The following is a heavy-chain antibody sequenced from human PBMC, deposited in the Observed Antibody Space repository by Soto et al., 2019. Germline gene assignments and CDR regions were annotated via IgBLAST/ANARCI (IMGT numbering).Heavy chain of an antibody. D-gene: IGHD4-17*01. CDR2: IYSGGST. Sequence: GGSLRLSCAASGFTVSSNYMSWVRQAPGKGLEWVSVIYSGGSTYYADSVKGRFTISRDNSKNTLYLQMNSLRAEDTAVYYCAMPDMTTVVTPFDYWGQGTLVTVSS. CDR3: AMPDMTTVVTPFDY. V-gene: IGHV3-66*01. CDR1: GFTVSSNY. J-gene: IGHJ4*02.